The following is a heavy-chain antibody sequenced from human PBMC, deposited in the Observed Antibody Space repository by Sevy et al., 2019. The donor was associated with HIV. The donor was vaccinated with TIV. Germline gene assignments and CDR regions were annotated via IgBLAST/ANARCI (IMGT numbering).Heavy chain of an antibody. D-gene: IGHD2-21*02. J-gene: IGHJ4*02. Sequence: GGSLRLSCAASGFTFSSYGMHWVRQAPGKGLEWVAFIRYDGSNKYYADSVKGRFTISRDNSKNTLYLQMNSLRAEDTAVYYCARVGVAYCGGDCYPDFDYWGQGTLVTVSS. V-gene: IGHV3-30*02. CDR3: ARVGVAYCGGDCYPDFDY. CDR2: IRYDGSNK. CDR1: GFTFSSYG.